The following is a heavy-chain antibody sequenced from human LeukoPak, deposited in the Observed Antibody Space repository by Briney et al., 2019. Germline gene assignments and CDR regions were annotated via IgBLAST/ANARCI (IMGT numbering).Heavy chain of an antibody. V-gene: IGHV1-18*01. CDR3: ARDQARYYDSSGYLPYRFDY. D-gene: IGHD3-22*01. Sequence: ASVKVSCKASGYTFTSYGISWVRQAPGQGLEWMGWISAYNGNTNYAQKLQGRVTMTTDTSTSTAYMELRSLRSDDTAVYCCARDQARYYDSSGYLPYRFDYWGQGTLVTVSS. CDR1: GYTFTSYG. J-gene: IGHJ4*02. CDR2: ISAYNGNT.